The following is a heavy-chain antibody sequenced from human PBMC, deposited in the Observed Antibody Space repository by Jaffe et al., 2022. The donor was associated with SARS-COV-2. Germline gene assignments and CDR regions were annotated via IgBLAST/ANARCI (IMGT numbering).Heavy chain of an antibody. J-gene: IGHJ6*02. CDR2: LNQDGSEK. CDR3: ARKQQLVRFSYYYGMDV. Sequence: EVQLVESGGGLVQPGGSLRLSCAVSGFTFSSYWMTWVRQAPGKGLEWVASLNQDGSEKQYVDSVRGRFTISRDNAKNSLYLHMNTLRAEDTAVYYCARKQQLVRFSYYYGMDVWGQGTTVTVSS. CDR1: GFTFSSYW. D-gene: IGHD6-13*01. V-gene: IGHV3-7*01.